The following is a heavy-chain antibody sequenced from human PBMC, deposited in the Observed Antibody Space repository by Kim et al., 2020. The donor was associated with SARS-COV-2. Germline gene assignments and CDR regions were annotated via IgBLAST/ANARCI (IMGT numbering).Heavy chain of an antibody. CDR2: IYSTGST. CDR3: ARERIVGSTGGAFDI. D-gene: IGHD1-26*01. Sequence: SETLSLTCTVSGGSIGNYYWSWIRQPPGKGMEWIGCIYSTGSTSRNPSLKSRVTISVDTSKNQFSLKLSPVTAADTAVYYCARERIVGSTGGAFDIWGQGTMGTVPS. CDR1: GGSIGNYY. J-gene: IGHJ3*02. V-gene: IGHV4-59*01.